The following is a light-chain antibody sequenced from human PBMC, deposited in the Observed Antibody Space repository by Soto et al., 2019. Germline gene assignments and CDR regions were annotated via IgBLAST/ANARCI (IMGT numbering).Light chain of an antibody. V-gene: IGLV3-1*01. CDR3: QAWDSTTAVV. J-gene: IGLJ2*01. Sequence: SYELTQPPSVSVSPGQTASITCSGDKLGDRYACWYQQKPGQSPVLVIYQDSKRPSGIPERFSGSDSGNTATLTISGTQAMDEGAYYCQAWDSTTAVVFGGGTKLTVL. CDR2: QDS. CDR1: KLGDRY.